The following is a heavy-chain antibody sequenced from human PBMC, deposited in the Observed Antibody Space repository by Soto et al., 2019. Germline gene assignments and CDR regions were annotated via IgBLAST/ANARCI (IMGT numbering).Heavy chain of an antibody. Sequence: PSETLSLTCAVYGGSFSGYYWSWIRQPPGKGLEWIGEINHSGSTNYNPSLKSRVTISVDTSKNQFSLKLSSVTAADTAVYYCARATIFGVVIRMDVWGQGTTVTVS. CDR3: ARATIFGVVIRMDV. CDR1: GGSFSGYY. CDR2: INHSGST. V-gene: IGHV4-34*01. J-gene: IGHJ6*02. D-gene: IGHD3-3*01.